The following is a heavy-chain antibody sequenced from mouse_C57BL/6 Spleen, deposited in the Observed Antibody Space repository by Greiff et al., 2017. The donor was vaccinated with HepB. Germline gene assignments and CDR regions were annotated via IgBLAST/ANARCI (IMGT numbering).Heavy chain of an antibody. J-gene: IGHJ4*01. Sequence: EVQLQQSGPELVKPGASVKIPCKASGYTFTDYNMDWVKQSHGNSLEWIGDINPNNGGTIYNQKFKGEATLTVDKSSSTAYMELRSLTSEDTAVYYCARRDYGSSYDAMDDWGQGTSVTVSS. V-gene: IGHV1-18*01. D-gene: IGHD1-1*01. CDR1: GYTFTDYN. CDR2: INPNNGGT. CDR3: ARRDYGSSYDAMDD.